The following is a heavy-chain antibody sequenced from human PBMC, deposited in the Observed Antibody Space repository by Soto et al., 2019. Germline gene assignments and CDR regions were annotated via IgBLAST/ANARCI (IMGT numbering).Heavy chain of an antibody. V-gene: IGHV3-23*01. CDR3: AKYPRAGWLQSPFDY. Sequence: EVQLLESGGGLVQPGGSLRLSCAASGFTFSSYARSWVRQAPGKGLEWVSAISGSGGSTYYANSVKGRFTISRDNSKNTLYLQMNSLGAEDTAVYYCAKYPRAGWLQSPFDYWGQGPLVTVSS. J-gene: IGHJ4*02. D-gene: IGHD5-12*01. CDR1: GFTFSSYA. CDR2: ISGSGGST.